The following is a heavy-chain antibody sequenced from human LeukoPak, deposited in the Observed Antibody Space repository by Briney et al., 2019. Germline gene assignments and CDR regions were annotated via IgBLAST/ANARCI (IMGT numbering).Heavy chain of an antibody. CDR2: INHSGST. CDR3: ARDILATSIAAPYY. CDR1: GGSFSGYY. V-gene: IGHV4-34*01. J-gene: IGHJ4*02. D-gene: IGHD6-13*01. Sequence: SETLSLTCAVYGGSFSGYYWSWIRQPPGKGLEWIGEINHSGSTNYNPSLKSRVTISVDTSKNQFSLKLSSVTAADTAVYYCARDILATSIAAPYYWGQGTLVTVSS.